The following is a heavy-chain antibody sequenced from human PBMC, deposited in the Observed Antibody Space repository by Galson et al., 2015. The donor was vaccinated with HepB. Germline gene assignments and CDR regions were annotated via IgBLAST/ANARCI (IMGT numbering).Heavy chain of an antibody. D-gene: IGHD2-15*01. J-gene: IGHJ4*02. CDR1: GFTFKDYA. CDR3: AKDREVGYCSGGSCSPPDS. Sequence: SLRLSCAVSGFTFKDYATSWVRQAPGKGLEWVSGISRSGGSTSYADSVKGRFTISRDNSKNTLFLEISSLRAEDTAIYYCAKDREVGYCSGGSCSPPDSWGQGTLVTVSS. CDR2: ISRSGGST. V-gene: IGHV3-23*01.